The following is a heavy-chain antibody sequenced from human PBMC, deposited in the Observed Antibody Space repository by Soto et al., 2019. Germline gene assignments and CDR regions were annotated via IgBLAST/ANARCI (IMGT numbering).Heavy chain of an antibody. CDR3: APGTENLDY. Sequence: GGSLRLSCAASGFTFSSYGMHWVRQAPGKGLEWVAVISYDGSNKYYADSVKGRFTISRDNSKNTLYLQMNSLRAEDTAVYYCAPGTENLDYWGQGTLVTVSS. D-gene: IGHD1-1*01. J-gene: IGHJ4*02. CDR2: ISYDGSNK. CDR1: GFTFSSYG. V-gene: IGHV3-30*03.